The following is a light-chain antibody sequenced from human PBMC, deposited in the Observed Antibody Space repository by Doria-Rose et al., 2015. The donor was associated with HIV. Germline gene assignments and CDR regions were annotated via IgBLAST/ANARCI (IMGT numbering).Light chain of an antibody. CDR2: AAS. V-gene: IGKV1-39*01. Sequence: DIRMTQSPSSLSASIGDRVTITCRASQTVRTYLNWFQQEPGKAPKLLIYAASRLQSGVPSRFSGSGSGTDFTLTISGLQPGDFATYYCQQTYSSPPWTFGQGTKVEMK. CDR1: QTVRTY. CDR3: QQTYSSPPWT. J-gene: IGKJ1*01.